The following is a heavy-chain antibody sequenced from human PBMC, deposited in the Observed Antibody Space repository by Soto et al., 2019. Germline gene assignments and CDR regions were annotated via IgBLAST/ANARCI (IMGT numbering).Heavy chain of an antibody. V-gene: IGHV2-5*02. Sequence: QITLKESGPTLVRPTQTLTLTCTFSGFSLSTTGVGVGWIRQPPGKPLEWLALIYWDDDKRYSPSLKSRLTITKDTSKNEVILTMTNMDPVDTATYYCAQRLRDYGVGRERANYFGPWGQGTLVTVSS. D-gene: IGHD2-8*01. CDR1: GFSLSTTGVG. J-gene: IGHJ5*02. CDR2: IYWDDDK. CDR3: AQRLRDYGVGRERANYFGP.